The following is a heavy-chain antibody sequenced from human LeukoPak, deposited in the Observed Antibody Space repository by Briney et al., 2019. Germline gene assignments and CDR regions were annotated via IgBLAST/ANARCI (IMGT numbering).Heavy chain of an antibody. J-gene: IGHJ4*02. Sequence: GGSLRLSCAASGFTFSSYWMNWVRQAPGKGLVWVSRINSDGSNTKYADSVKGRFTISRDNAKNTLYLQMNSLRAEDTAVYYCAKDLAVVVITTSTFDYWGQGTLVTVSS. V-gene: IGHV3-74*01. D-gene: IGHD3-22*01. CDR1: GFTFSSYW. CDR2: INSDGSNT. CDR3: AKDLAVVVITTSTFDY.